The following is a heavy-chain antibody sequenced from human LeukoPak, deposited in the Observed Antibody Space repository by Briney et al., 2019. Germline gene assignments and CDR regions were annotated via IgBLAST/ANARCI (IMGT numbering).Heavy chain of an antibody. D-gene: IGHD3-22*01. J-gene: IGHJ4*02. V-gene: IGHV3-20*03. CDR3: ARRRNYYDSSCYYDYFDY. Sequence: WLRRPPGTGLEWVSCIEWNGGITGYADSVKGRFTISRDNAKHSLYLQMDSLRAEDTALYYCARRRNYYDSSCYYDYFDYGGQGTLVPVSS. CDR2: IEWNGGIT.